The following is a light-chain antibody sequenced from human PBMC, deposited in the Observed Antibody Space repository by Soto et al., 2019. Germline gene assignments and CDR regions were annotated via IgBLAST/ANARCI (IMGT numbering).Light chain of an antibody. CDR1: QSISSW. CDR2: KAS. J-gene: IGKJ1*01. V-gene: IGKV1-5*03. Sequence: DIQMTQSPSTLSASVGDRVTITCRASQSISSWLAWYQQKPGKAPKLLIYKASSLESGVPSRFSGSGSGTEFTHTISSLQPDDFATYYCQQYNSYWETFGQGTKVEIK. CDR3: QQYNSYWET.